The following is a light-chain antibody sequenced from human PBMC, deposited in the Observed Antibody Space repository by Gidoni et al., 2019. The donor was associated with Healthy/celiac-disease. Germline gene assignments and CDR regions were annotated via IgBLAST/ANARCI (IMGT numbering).Light chain of an antibody. CDR1: HGISSY. CDR2: AAS. J-gene: IGKJ5*01. CDR3: QQLKG. Sequence: DIQLTQSPSFLSASVGDRVTITCRASHGISSYLAWYQQKPGKPPKLLIYAASTLQSGVPSRFIGSGSGTEFTLTISSLQPEDFATYYCQQLKGFGQGTRLEIK. V-gene: IGKV1-9*01.